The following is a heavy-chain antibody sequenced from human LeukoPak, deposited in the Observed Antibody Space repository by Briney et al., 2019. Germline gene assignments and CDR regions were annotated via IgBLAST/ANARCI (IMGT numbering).Heavy chain of an antibody. D-gene: IGHD3-10*01. J-gene: IGHJ6*02. V-gene: IGHV3-30-3*01. Sequence: PGGSLRLSCAASGFTVSSNYMSWVRQAPGKGLEWVAVISYDGSNKYYADSVKGRFTISRDNSKNTLYLQMNSLRAEDTAVYYCARGTIWFGEEYYGMDVWGQGTTVTVSS. CDR2: ISYDGSNK. CDR1: GFTVSSNY. CDR3: ARGTIWFGEEYYGMDV.